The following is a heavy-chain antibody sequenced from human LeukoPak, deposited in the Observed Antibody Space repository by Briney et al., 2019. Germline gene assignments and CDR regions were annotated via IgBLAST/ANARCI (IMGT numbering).Heavy chain of an antibody. V-gene: IGHV1-8*01. CDR3: ARGAGYYYDSSGSNSVDY. CDR2: MNPNSGNT. J-gene: IGHJ4*02. CDR1: GYTFTSYD. Sequence: ASVKVSCRASGYTFTSYDINWVRQATGQGLEWMGWMNPNSGNTGYAQKFQGRVTMTRNTSISTAYMELSSLRSEDTAVYYCARGAGYYYDSSGSNSVDYWGQGTLVTVSS. D-gene: IGHD3-22*01.